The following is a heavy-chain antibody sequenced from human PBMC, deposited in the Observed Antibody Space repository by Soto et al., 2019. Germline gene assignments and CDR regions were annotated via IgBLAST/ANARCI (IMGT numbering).Heavy chain of an antibody. CDR3: AKDWDIVVVPAAIYFVY. J-gene: IGHJ4*02. D-gene: IGHD2-2*01. CDR1: GFTFSSYA. CDR2: ISGSGGST. V-gene: IGHV3-23*01. Sequence: EVQLLESGGGLVQPGGSLRLSCAASGFTFSSYAMSWVRQAPGKGLEWVSAISGSGGSTYYADSVKGRFTISRDNSKNTLYLQMNSLRAEDTAVYYCAKDWDIVVVPAAIYFVYWGQGTLVTVSS.